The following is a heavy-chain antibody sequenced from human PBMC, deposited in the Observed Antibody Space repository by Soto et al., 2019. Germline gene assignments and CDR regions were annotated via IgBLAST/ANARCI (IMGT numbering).Heavy chain of an antibody. V-gene: IGHV1-46*01. D-gene: IGHD2-2*01. J-gene: IGHJ6*02. CDR1: GYTFTSYY. CDR3: ARDQDIVVVPAAIGSYYYGMDV. CDR2: INPSGGST. Sequence: ASVKVSCKASGYTFTSYYMHWVRQSAGQGLEWMGIINPSGGSTSYAQKFQGRVTMTRDTSTSTVYMELSSLRSEDTAVYYCARDQDIVVVPAAIGSYYYGMDVWGQGTTVTVSS.